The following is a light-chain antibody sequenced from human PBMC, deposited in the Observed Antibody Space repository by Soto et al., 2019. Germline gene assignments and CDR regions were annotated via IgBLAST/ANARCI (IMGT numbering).Light chain of an antibody. CDR1: SSNIGAGYD. CDR3: QSYDSSLSGSYV. CDR2: GNS. V-gene: IGLV1-40*01. J-gene: IGLJ1*01. Sequence: QSVLTQPPSVSGAPGQRVTISCTGSSSNIGAGYDVHWYQQLPGTDPKLLIYGNSNRPSGVPDRFSVSKSVTSASLAITGLQAVDEADYYCQSYDSSLSGSYVFGTGIKVTVL.